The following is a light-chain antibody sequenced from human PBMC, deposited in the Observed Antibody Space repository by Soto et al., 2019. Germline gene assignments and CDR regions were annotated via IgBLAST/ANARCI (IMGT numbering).Light chain of an antibody. CDR2: EVT. V-gene: IGLV2-8*01. J-gene: IGLJ3*02. CDR3: SSYAGSQWV. Sequence: QSVLTQPASVSGSPGQSITISCTGTSTDVGGYNYVSWYQHHPGKAPKLIIYEVTKRPSGVPERFSGSKSGNRASLTVSGLQAEDEADYYCSSYAGSQWVFGGGTKLTVL. CDR1: STDVGGYNY.